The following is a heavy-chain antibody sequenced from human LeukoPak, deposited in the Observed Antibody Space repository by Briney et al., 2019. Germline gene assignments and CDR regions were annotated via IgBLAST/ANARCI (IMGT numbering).Heavy chain of an antibody. Sequence: SETLSLTCTVSGYSISSGYYWSWIRQPPGKGLEWIGEINHSGSTNYNPSLKSRVTISVDTSKNQFSLKLSSVTAADTAVYYCARGSGAGPARKRAFDYWGQGTLVTVSS. CDR3: ARGSGAGPARKRAFDY. V-gene: IGHV4-38-2*02. D-gene: IGHD6-19*01. CDR2: INHSGST. J-gene: IGHJ4*02. CDR1: GYSISSGYY.